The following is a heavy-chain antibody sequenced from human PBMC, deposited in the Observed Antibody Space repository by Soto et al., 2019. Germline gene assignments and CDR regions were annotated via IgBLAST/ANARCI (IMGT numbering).Heavy chain of an antibody. CDR1: GGSFSGYY. CDR3: ARACRTLLYGMDV. D-gene: IGHD2-15*01. CDR2: INHSGST. V-gene: IGHV4-34*01. Sequence: SETLSLTCAVYGGSFSGYYWSWIRQPPGKGLEWIGEINHSGSTNYNPSLKSRVTISVDTSKNQFSLKLSSVTAADTAVYYCARACRTLLYGMDVWGQGTTVTVSS. J-gene: IGHJ6*02.